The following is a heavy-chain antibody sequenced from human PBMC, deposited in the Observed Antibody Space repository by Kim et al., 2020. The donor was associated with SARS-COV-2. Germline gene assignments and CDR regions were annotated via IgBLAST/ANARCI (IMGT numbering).Heavy chain of an antibody. D-gene: IGHD1-26*01. Sequence: GGSLRLSCAASGFTFNTYGMHWVRQAPGKGLEWVAVISYDGSNKYYADSVKGRFTISRDNSKNTLYLQMNILRLEDTAVYYCAKSFSGSYFGYDYWGQGTLVTVSS. CDR2: ISYDGSNK. V-gene: IGHV3-30*18. CDR3: AKSFSGSYFGYDY. CDR1: GFTFNTYG. J-gene: IGHJ4*02.